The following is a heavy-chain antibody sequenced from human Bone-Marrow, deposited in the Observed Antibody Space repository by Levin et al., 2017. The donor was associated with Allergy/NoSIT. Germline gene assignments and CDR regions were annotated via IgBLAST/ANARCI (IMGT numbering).Heavy chain of an antibody. Sequence: ASVKVSCKASGYTFTSYAMNWVRQAPGQGLEWMGCINTNTGNPTYAQGFTGRFVFSLDTSVSTAYLQISSLKAEDTAVYYCARALKALLPQDIVVVPAAIDYWGQGTLVTVSS. J-gene: IGHJ4*02. CDR1: GYTFTSYA. D-gene: IGHD2-2*01. CDR3: ARALKALLPQDIVVVPAAIDY. V-gene: IGHV7-4-1*02. CDR2: INTNTGNP.